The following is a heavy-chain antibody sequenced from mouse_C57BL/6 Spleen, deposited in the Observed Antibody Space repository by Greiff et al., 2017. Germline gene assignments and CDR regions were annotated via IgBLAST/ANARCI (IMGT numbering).Heavy chain of an antibody. Sequence: QVQLKQPGAELVKPGASVKLSCKASGYTFTSYWMHWVKQRPGRGLEWIGRIDPNSGGTKYNEKFKSKATLTVDKPSSTAYMQLSSLTSEDSAVYYCARRGVYYSNFYFDYWGQGTTLTVSS. D-gene: IGHD2-5*01. J-gene: IGHJ2*01. CDR2: IDPNSGGT. V-gene: IGHV1-72*01. CDR3: ARRGVYYSNFYFDY. CDR1: GYTFTSYW.